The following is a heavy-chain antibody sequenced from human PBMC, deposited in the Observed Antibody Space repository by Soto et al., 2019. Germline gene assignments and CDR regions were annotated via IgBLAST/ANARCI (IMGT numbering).Heavy chain of an antibody. J-gene: IGHJ6*04. CDR3: ARECERLADDSGCYADV. D-gene: IGHD6-19*01. CDR2: ISAYNGNT. CDR1: GYTFNSNG. Sequence: GASAKVCCKASGYTFNSNGMIWVRQAHEQGLEWMGWISAYNGNTNYAQKLQGRVTMTTDTSTSTAYMELRSLRSDDTAVYYCARECERLADDSGCYADVWGKGTTVTVSS. V-gene: IGHV1-18*01.